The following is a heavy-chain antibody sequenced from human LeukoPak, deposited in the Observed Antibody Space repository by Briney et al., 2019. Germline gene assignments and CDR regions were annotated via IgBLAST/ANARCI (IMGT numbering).Heavy chain of an antibody. CDR1: GGSISSYY. D-gene: IGHD6-19*01. CDR3: ARGSGWYTY. V-gene: IGHV4-59*01. Sequence: SETLSLTCTASGGSISSYYWSWIRQPPGKGLEWIGYIYYSGSTNYNPSLKSRVSISVDTTKNQFSLKLSSVTAAAAAVYYCARGSGWYTYWGQGTLVTVSS. J-gene: IGHJ4*02. CDR2: IYYSGST.